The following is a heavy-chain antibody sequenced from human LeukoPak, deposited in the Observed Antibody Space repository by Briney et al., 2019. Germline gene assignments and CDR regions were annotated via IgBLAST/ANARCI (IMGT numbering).Heavy chain of an antibody. V-gene: IGHV4-61*01. CDR3: ARGGEVRGVLSY. CDR2: IFYNGST. CDR1: GGSVSSGRYY. J-gene: IGHJ4*02. D-gene: IGHD3-10*01. Sequence: PSETLSLTCTVSGGSVSSGRYYWSWLRQPPGKELEWIGYIFYNGSTNYNPSLKSRVTVSLDTSKNQFSLKLSSVTAADTAVYYCARGGEVRGVLSYWGQGTLVTVSS.